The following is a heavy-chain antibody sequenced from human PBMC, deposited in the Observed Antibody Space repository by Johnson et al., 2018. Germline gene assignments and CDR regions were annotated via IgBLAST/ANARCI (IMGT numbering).Heavy chain of an antibody. CDR1: GGTFSNYA. J-gene: IGHJ1*01. V-gene: IGHV1-69*01. CDR3: ARARYDSIGYSIQH. Sequence: QVQLVQSGAEVKKPGSSVKVSCKASGGTFSNYAISWVRQAPGPGLEWMGGIIPIFGTAQYAQKFQGRVTITADESTGPAYLERRSLRSEDTAVYYCARARYDSIGYSIQHWGQGTLVTVSS. CDR2: IIPIFGTA. D-gene: IGHD3-22*01.